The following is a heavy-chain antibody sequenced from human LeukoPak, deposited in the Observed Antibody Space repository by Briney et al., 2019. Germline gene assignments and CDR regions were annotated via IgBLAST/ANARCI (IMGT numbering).Heavy chain of an antibody. CDR2: INHSGST. D-gene: IGHD2-15*01. Sequence: PSETLSLTCAVYGGSFSGYYWSWIRQPPGKGLEWVGEINHSGSTNYNPSLKSRVTISVDTSKNQFSLKLSSVTAADTAVYYCARDIVVVVAAMPHYYYGMDVWGQGTTVTVSS. V-gene: IGHV4-34*01. J-gene: IGHJ6*02. CDR3: ARDIVVVVAAMPHYYYGMDV. CDR1: GGSFSGYY.